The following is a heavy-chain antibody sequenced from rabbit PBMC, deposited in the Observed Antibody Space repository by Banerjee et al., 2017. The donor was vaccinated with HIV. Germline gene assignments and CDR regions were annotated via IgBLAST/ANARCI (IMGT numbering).Heavy chain of an antibody. CDR2: IYNGDGST. J-gene: IGHJ4*01. CDR1: GLDFTGDW. D-gene: IGHD4-1*01. Sequence: QSLEESGGDLVKPGASLALTCKASGLDFTGDWIYWVRQAPGKGLEWIACIYNGDGSTYYASWANGRFTISKTSSTTVTLQMTSLTAADTATYFCARGAFSSGWGVNLWGPGTLVTVS. V-gene: IGHV1S40*01. CDR3: ARGAFSSGWGVNL.